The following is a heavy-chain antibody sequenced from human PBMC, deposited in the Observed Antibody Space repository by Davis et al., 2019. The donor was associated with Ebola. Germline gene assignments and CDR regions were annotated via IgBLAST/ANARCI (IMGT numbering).Heavy chain of an antibody. CDR3: ARRWGTSYPYYFDF. Sequence: MPSETLSLTCTVSGGSISSYYWSWIRQPPGKGLEWIGYISYSGSTNYNPSLKSRVTMSVDTSKNKFSLNLSSVTAADTAVYYCARRWGTSYPYYFDFWGQGTLVTVSS. V-gene: IGHV4-59*12. CDR1: GGSISSYY. D-gene: IGHD2/OR15-2a*01. CDR2: ISYSGST. J-gene: IGHJ4*02.